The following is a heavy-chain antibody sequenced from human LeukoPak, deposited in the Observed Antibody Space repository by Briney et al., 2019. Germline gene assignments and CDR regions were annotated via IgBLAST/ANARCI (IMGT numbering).Heavy chain of an antibody. Sequence: GGSLRLSCAASGFTFSSYAMHWVRQAPGKGLEWVAVISYDGSNKYYADSVKGRFTISRDNSQNTLYLQMNTMRAEDTAVYYCAKAFAATALFDYWGQGTLVTVSS. V-gene: IGHV3-30-3*01. D-gene: IGHD6-25*01. CDR2: ISYDGSNK. CDR1: GFTFSSYA. J-gene: IGHJ4*02. CDR3: AKAFAATALFDY.